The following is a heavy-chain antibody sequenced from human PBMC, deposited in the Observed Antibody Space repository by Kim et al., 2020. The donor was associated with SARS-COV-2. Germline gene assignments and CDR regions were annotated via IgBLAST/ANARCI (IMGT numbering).Heavy chain of an antibody. CDR3: AKAAH. CDR2: RWNSGSI. Sequence: RWNSGSIGYADPVKGRFTISRDNAKNSLYLQMNSLRAEDTALYYCAKAAHWGQGTLVTVSS. J-gene: IGHJ4*02. V-gene: IGHV3-9*01.